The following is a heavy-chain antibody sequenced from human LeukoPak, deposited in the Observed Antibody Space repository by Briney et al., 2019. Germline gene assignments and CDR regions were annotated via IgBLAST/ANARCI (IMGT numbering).Heavy chain of an antibody. Sequence: SETLSLTCAVYGGSFSGYYWSWIRQPPGKGLEWIGEINHSGSTNYNPSLKSRVSISVDSSKNQFSLKLSSVTAADTAVYYCARGGHYGDYDGDFDYWGQGTLVTVSS. V-gene: IGHV4-34*01. J-gene: IGHJ4*02. CDR3: ARGGHYGDYDGDFDY. D-gene: IGHD4-17*01. CDR1: GGSFSGYY. CDR2: INHSGST.